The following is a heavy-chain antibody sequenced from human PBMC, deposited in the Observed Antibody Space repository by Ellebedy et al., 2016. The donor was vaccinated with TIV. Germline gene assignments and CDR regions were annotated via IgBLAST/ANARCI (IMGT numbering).Heavy chain of an antibody. CDR3: ARNRHVERGDCLDY. CDR1: GFTFSSNG. D-gene: IGHD2-21*02. CDR2: INSDGSST. J-gene: IGHJ4*02. Sequence: PGGSLRLSCVASGFTFSSNGLSWVRQAPGKGLVWVSRINSDGSSTSFADSVKGRFTISRDNSKNTLYLQMNNLGAEDTAVFYCARNRHVERGDCLDYWGQGTLVTVSS. V-gene: IGHV3-74*01.